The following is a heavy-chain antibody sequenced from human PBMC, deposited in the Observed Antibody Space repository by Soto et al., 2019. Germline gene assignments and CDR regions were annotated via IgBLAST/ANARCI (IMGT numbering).Heavy chain of an antibody. D-gene: IGHD5-12*01. CDR1: GYTLNDYL. CDR2: FNPKSEGT. J-gene: IGHJ6*02. Sequence: QVQLLQSGAEVRKPGASVRVSCKASGYTLNDYLIYWVRQAPGEGIEWMGRFNPKSEGTAFAQSFQGRVTLARDTSINAVYMEMYRLRSDDTAVYYCARGESTDCSTGVCPFNYNYQLDVWGQGSRVIVSS. V-gene: IGHV1-2*02. CDR3: ARGESTDCSTGVCPFNYNYQLDV.